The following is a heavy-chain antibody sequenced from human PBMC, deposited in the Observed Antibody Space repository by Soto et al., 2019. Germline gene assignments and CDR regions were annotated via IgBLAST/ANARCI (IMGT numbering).Heavy chain of an antibody. CDR1: GYTFTSYG. Sequence: ASVKVSCKASGYTFTSYGISWVRQAPGQGLEWMGWISAYNGNTNYAQKLQGRVTMTTDTSTSTAYMELRSLRSDDTAVYYCARDRSGVLWFGELSPPANFDYWGQGTLVTVSS. V-gene: IGHV1-18*04. D-gene: IGHD3-10*01. J-gene: IGHJ4*02. CDR3: ARDRSGVLWFGELSPPANFDY. CDR2: ISAYNGNT.